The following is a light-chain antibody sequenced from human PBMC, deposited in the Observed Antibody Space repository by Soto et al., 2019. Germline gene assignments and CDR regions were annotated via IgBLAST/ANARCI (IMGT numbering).Light chain of an antibody. CDR1: QSISTSS. CDR2: VAF. J-gene: IGKJ1*01. V-gene: IGKV3-20*01. CDR3: RQGEACPRMT. Sequence: IVLNQSPGTLSLSQGERATLTCRASQSISTSSLAWYQQKPGQAPSLLIFVAFNRSTGIPDRFSGGGSGADFTLTIISLVHAEDAVNYCRQGEACPRMTFGEGTRLDIK.